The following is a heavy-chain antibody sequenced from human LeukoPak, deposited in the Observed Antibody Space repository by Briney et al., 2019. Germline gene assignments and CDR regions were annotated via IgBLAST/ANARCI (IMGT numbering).Heavy chain of an antibody. CDR3: ARAWYDSSGYWFDY. D-gene: IGHD3-22*01. CDR2: FDPEDGET. J-gene: IGHJ4*02. Sequence: ASVKVSCKVSGYTLTELSMHWVRQAPGKGLEWMGGFDPEDGETIYAQKFQGRVTMTEDTSTDTAYMELSSLRSEDTAVYYCARAWYDSSGYWFDYWGQGTLVTVSS. V-gene: IGHV1-24*01. CDR1: GYTLTELS.